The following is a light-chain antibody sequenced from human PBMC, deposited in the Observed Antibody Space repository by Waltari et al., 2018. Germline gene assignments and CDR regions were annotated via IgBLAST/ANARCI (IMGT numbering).Light chain of an antibody. J-gene: IGKJ3*01. CDR2: GAS. Sequence: ESVLTQSPGTLSLSPGERATLSCRASQSVSSSYLAWYQQKPGQAPRLLMYGASSRATGIPDRFSGSGSGTDFTLTISRLEPEDFAVYYCQQYGSSPHLTFGPGTKVDIK. CDR1: QSVSSSY. CDR3: QQYGSSPHLT. V-gene: IGKV3-20*01.